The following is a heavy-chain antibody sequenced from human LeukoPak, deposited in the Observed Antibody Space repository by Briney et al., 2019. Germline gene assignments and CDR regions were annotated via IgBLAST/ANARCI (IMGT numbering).Heavy chain of an antibody. D-gene: IGHD1-26*01. J-gene: IGHJ4*02. CDR2: ISSNGVST. Sequence: GGSLRLSCGASGFTFSTYSMQWVRQAPGKGLEYVSAISSNGVSTFYADSVKGRFPISRDNTKNSLYLQMTSLRVDDTAVYYCARVGKNGWDFDHWGQGTLVTVSS. CDR1: GFTFSTYS. CDR3: ARVGKNGWDFDH. V-gene: IGHV3-64*02.